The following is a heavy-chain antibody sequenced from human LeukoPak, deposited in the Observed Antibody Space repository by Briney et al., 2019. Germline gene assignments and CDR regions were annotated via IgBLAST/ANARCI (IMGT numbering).Heavy chain of an antibody. CDR3: ARGALDFDY. CDR1: GYTFSSDS. CDR2: ISSSSSTI. J-gene: IGHJ4*02. Sequence: PGGSLRLSCAASGYTFSSDSMNWVRQAPGKGLEWVSYISSSSSTIYYADSVKGRFTISRDNAKNSLYLHMNSLKDEDTAVYYCARGALDFDYWGQGTLVTVSS. V-gene: IGHV3-48*02.